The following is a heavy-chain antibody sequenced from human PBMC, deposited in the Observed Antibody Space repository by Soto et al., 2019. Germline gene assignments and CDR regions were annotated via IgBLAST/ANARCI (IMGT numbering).Heavy chain of an antibody. Sequence: SETLSLTCTVSGGSISSSSYYWGWIRQPPGRGLEWIGSIYYSGSTYYNPSLKSRVTISVDTSKNQFSLKLSSVTAADTAVYYCARTQAVFIDYWGQGTLVTVSS. J-gene: IGHJ4*02. V-gene: IGHV4-39*01. CDR1: GGSISSSSYY. D-gene: IGHD2-15*01. CDR2: IYYSGST. CDR3: ARTQAVFIDY.